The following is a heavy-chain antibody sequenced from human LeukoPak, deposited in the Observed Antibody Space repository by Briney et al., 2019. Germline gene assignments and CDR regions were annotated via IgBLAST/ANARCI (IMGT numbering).Heavy chain of an antibody. D-gene: IGHD2-8*01. CDR1: GGSFSGYY. V-gene: IGHV4-34*01. CDR2: INHSGST. J-gene: IGHJ6*02. Sequence: PSETLSLTCAVYGGSFSGYYWCWIRQPPGKGLEWIGEINHSGSTNYNPSLKSRVTISVDTSKNQFSLKLSSVTAADTAVYYCARNGVRGYYYGYGMDVWGQGTTVTVSS. CDR3: ARNGVRGYYYGYGMDV.